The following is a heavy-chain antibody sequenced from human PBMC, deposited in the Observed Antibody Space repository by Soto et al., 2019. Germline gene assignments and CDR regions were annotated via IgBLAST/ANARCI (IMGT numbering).Heavy chain of an antibody. CDR3: ARHKCSGSYYKGYYYYGMHV. D-gene: IGHD3-10*02. CDR2: IYPGDSDT. Sequence: GESPKIYCKGSGYSYTSYWICSVRQMPGKGLEWMETIYPGDSDTRYSPSFQDQVTISADKSISTVYLQWSSLKASDTAMYYCARHKCSGSYYKGYYYYGMHVWGQGTTVPVSS. CDR1: GYSYTSYW. V-gene: IGHV5-51*01. J-gene: IGHJ6*02.